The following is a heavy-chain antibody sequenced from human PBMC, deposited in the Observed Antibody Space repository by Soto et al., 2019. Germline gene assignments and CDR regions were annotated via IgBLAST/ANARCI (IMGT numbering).Heavy chain of an antibody. J-gene: IGHJ6*03. CDR2: IYYSGST. Sequence: QLQLQESGPGLVKPSETLSLTCTVSGGSISSSSYYWGWIRQPPGKGLEWIGSIYYSGSTYYNPSLKSRVTISVDTSKNQFSLKLSSVTAADTAVYYCARRHWRAAGPPGGGYMDVWGKGTTVTVSS. V-gene: IGHV4-39*01. D-gene: IGHD6-13*01. CDR3: ARRHWRAAGPPGGGYMDV. CDR1: GGSISSSSYY.